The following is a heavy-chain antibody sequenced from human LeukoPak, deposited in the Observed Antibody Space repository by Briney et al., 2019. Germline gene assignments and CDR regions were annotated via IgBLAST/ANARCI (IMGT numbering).Heavy chain of an antibody. CDR2: VRGSGTDT. D-gene: IGHD5-12*01. CDR3: AKTSRANSAYDSPFDY. CDR1: GFTFSTYA. J-gene: IGHJ4*02. V-gene: IGHV3-23*01. Sequence: GGSLRLSCAASGFTFSTYAMSWVRQAPGKGLEWVSAVRGSGTDTYYADSVKGRFTISRDNSQNTLYLQMNSLRAEDTAIYYCAKTSRANSAYDSPFDYWGQGTLVTVSS.